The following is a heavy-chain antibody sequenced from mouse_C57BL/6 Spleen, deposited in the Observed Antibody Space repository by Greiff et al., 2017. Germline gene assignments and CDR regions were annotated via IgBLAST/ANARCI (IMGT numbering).Heavy chain of an antibody. CDR3: ARGGNGSRVDY. D-gene: IGHD1-1*01. CDR2: IDPSDSYT. Sequence: VQLQQPGAELVMPGASVKLSCKASGYTFTSYWMHWVKQRPGQGLEWIGEIDPSDSYTNYNQKFKGKSTLTVDKSSSTAYMQLSSLTSEDSAVYYCARGGNGSRVDYWGQGTTLTVSS. J-gene: IGHJ2*01. V-gene: IGHV1-69*01. CDR1: GYTFTSYW.